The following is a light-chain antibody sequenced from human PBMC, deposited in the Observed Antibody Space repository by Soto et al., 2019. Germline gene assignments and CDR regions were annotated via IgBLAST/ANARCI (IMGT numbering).Light chain of an antibody. V-gene: IGKV3-15*01. Sequence: EIVMTQSPATLSVSPGERATLSCRASQSVSSNFAGYQQKPGQAPRLLIYGPSTRATGIPARFSGSGSGTEFTPTSGSLGSEDVAVYYSQQDNNWPPWTFRQGTKVEIK. CDR2: GPS. CDR3: QQDNNWPPWT. J-gene: IGKJ1*01. CDR1: QSVSSN.